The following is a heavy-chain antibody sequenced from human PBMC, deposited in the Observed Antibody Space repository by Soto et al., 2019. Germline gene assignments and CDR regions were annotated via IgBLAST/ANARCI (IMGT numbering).Heavy chain of an antibody. CDR1: GFTFSSYG. J-gene: IGHJ6*02. D-gene: IGHD3-22*01. CDR3: ARDVDSSGYSYYYGMDV. CDR2: IWYDGSNK. V-gene: IGHV3-33*01. Sequence: GGSLRLSCAASGFTFSSYGMHWVRQAPGKGLEWVAVIWYDGSNKYYADSVKGRFTISRDNSKNTLYLQMNSLRAEDTAVYYCARDVDSSGYSYYYGMDVWGQGTTVTVSS.